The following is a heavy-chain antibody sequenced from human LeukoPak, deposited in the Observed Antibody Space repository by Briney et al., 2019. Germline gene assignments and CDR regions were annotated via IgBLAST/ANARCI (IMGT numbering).Heavy chain of an antibody. CDR1: GGSISSYY. D-gene: IGHD3-9*01. V-gene: IGHV4-4*07. Sequence: SETLSLTCTVSGGSISSYYWSWIRQPAGKGLEWIGRIYTSGSTNYNPSLKSRVTMSVDTSKNQFPLKLSSVTAADTVVYYCARDMARYFGPQYYYYMDVWGKGTTVTISS. J-gene: IGHJ6*03. CDR2: IYTSGST. CDR3: ARDMARYFGPQYYYYMDV.